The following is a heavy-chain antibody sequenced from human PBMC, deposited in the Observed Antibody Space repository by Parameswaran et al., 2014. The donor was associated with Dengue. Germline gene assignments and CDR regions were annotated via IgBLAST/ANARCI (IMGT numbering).Heavy chain of an antibody. D-gene: IGHD3-22*01. Sequence: VRQMPGKGLEWVSYISSSSSTIYYADSVKGRFTISRDNAKNSLYLQMNSLRDEDTAVYYCARGGDYYYDSSGYYYDYWGQGTLVTVSS. CDR2: ISSSSSTI. V-gene: IGHV3-48*02. J-gene: IGHJ4*02. CDR3: ARGGDYYYDSSGYYYDY.